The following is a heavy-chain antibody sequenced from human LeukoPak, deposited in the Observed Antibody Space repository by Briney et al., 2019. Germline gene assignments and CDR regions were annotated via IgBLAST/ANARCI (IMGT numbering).Heavy chain of an antibody. Sequence: SVKVSCKASGGTFSSYAISWVRQAPGQGLEWMGGIIPIFGTANYAQKFQGRVMITADESMSTAYMELSSLRSEDTAVYYCARAPYYYDSSGYFFDYWGQGTPVTVSS. V-gene: IGHV1-69*13. CDR3: ARAPYYYDSSGYFFDY. J-gene: IGHJ4*02. CDR1: GGTFSSYA. CDR2: IIPIFGTA. D-gene: IGHD3-22*01.